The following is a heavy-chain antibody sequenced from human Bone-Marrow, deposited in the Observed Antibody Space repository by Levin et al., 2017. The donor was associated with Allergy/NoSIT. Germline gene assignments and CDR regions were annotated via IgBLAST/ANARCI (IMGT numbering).Heavy chain of an antibody. CDR3: ARALDYPLFDY. CDR1: GGSISSSSYY. CDR2: IYYSGST. V-gene: IGHV4-39*01. Sequence: SQTLSLTCTVSGGSISSSSYYWGWIRQPPGKGLEWIGSIYYSGSTYYNPSLKSRVTISVDTSKNQFSLKLSSVTAADTAVYYCARALDYPLFDYWGQGTLVTVSS. J-gene: IGHJ4*02. D-gene: IGHD4-11*01.